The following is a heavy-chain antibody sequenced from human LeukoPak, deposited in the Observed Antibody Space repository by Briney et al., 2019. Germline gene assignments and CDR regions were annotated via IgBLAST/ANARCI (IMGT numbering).Heavy chain of an antibody. D-gene: IGHD3-9*01. CDR3: ARATYDTQYGMDV. CDR2: IFYSGST. J-gene: IGHJ6*02. Sequence: SETLSLTCTVPAGSISTYYWSWIRQPPGKGLEWIGYIFYSGSTKYNPSLKSRATISVDTSKKQFSLKLSSVTAADTAVYYCARATYDTQYGMDVWGQGTTVTVSS. V-gene: IGHV4-59*01. CDR1: AGSISTYY.